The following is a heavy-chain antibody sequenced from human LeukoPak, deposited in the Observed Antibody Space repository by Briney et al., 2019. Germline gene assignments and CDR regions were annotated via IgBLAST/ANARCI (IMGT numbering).Heavy chain of an antibody. CDR1: GYTFSSYW. D-gene: IGHD4-17*01. CDR3: ARRSVTSAFDI. J-gene: IGHJ3*02. CDR2: IYPGDSDI. V-gene: IGHV5-51*01. Sequence: GESLKISCKGSGYTFSSYWIAWVRQMPGKGLEWMGIIYPGDSDIRYSPSFQGQVTISADKSISTAYLQWSSLKASDIAMYYCARRSVTSAFDIWGQGTMVTVSS.